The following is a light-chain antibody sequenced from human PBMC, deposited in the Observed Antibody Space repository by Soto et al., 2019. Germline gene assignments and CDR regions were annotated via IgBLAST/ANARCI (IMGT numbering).Light chain of an antibody. CDR1: QSVSSI. J-gene: IGKJ1*01. V-gene: IGKV3-15*01. Sequence: EIVMTQSPATLSVSPGQRATLSCRASQSVSSILAWYQQKPGQAPRLLIYGASTRATGIPARFSGSGSGTEFTLTISSLHSEDFAVYYCQHYNNWPPWTFGQGTKVEIK. CDR2: GAS. CDR3: QHYNNWPPWT.